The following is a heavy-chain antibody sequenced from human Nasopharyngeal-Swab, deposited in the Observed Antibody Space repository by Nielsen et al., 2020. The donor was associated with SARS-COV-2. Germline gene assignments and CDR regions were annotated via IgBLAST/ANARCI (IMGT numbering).Heavy chain of an antibody. CDR2: IKEDGSQK. J-gene: IGHJ4*02. Sequence: GESLNISCAVSGFTFSTFWMTWVRQAPGKGLEWVANIKEDGSQKYYLDSVKGRFTISRDNARNSLYLQMDSLRAEDTAIYFCARAVAGATDYWGQGTLVTVSS. CDR1: GFTFSTFW. D-gene: IGHD1-26*01. V-gene: IGHV3-7*03. CDR3: ARAVAGATDY.